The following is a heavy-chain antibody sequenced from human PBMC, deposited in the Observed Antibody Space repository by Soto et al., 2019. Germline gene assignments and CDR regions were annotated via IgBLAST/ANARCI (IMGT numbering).Heavy chain of an antibody. J-gene: IGHJ4*02. CDR3: ARDDYGDYVSGY. CDR1: GYAFTSYG. Sequence: DSVEGSFKASGYAFTSYGISWVRQAPGQGLEWMGWISASNGNTNYAQKLHGRVTMTTDTSTSTAYMELRSLRSDDTAVYYCARDDYGDYVSGYWGQGTMVTVSS. V-gene: IGHV1-18*01. CDR2: ISASNGNT. D-gene: IGHD4-17*01.